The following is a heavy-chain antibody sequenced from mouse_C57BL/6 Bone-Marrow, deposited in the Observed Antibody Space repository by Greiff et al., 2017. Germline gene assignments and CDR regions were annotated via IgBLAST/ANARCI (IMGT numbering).Heavy chain of an antibody. CDR3: ARDGDGSSYAVFDY. CDR1: GYTFTSYW. J-gene: IGHJ2*01. V-gene: IGHV1-69*01. CDR2: IDPSDSYT. D-gene: IGHD1-1*01. Sequence: QVQLQQPGAELVMPGASVKLSCKASGYTFTSYWMHWVKQRPGRGLEWIGEIDPSDSYTNYNQKFKGKSTLTVDKSSSTAYMQLSSLTSEDSAVYYCARDGDGSSYAVFDYWGQGTTLTVSS.